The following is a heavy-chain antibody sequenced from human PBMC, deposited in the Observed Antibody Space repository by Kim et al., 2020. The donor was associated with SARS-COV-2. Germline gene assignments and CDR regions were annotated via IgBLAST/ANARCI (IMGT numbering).Heavy chain of an antibody. CDR3: ARVSGYDAMGGYSDY. CDR1: GGTFSSYA. V-gene: IGHV1-69*13. J-gene: IGHJ4*02. D-gene: IGHD5-12*01. CDR2: IIPIFGTA. Sequence: SVKVSCKASGGTFSSYAISWVRQAPGQGLEWMGGIIPIFGTANYAQKFQGRVTITADESTSTAYMELSSLRFEDTAVYYCARVSGYDAMGGYSDYWGQGTLVTVSS.